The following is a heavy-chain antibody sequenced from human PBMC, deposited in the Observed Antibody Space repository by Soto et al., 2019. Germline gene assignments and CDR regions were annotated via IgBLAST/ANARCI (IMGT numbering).Heavy chain of an antibody. CDR1: GSTFTSYG. V-gene: IGHV1-18*01. CDR2: ISAYNGNT. CDR3: ARVGELVLGIRVDWFDP. Sequence: ASVKVSCKASGSTFTSYGISWVRPAPGQGLEWMGWISAYNGNTNYAQKLQGRVTMTTDTSTSTAYMELRSLRSDDTAVYYGARVGELVLGIRVDWFDPWGQGTLVTVSS. D-gene: IGHD3-16*01. J-gene: IGHJ5*02.